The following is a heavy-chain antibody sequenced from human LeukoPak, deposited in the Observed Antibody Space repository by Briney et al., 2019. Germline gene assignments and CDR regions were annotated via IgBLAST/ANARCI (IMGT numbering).Heavy chain of an antibody. CDR1: GYTFTDYY. CDR3: ARDESRSWDNALDV. J-gene: IGHJ3*01. Sequence: VSVKVSCKASGYTFTDYYMHWVRQAPGQGLEWMGFISLNCGDTNYAQKFQGRVTMTRDTSISTAHMELTRLMSDDTAMYYCARDESRSWDNALDVWGQGTKVIVS. CDR2: ISLNCGDT. D-gene: IGHD1-26*01. V-gene: IGHV1-2*02.